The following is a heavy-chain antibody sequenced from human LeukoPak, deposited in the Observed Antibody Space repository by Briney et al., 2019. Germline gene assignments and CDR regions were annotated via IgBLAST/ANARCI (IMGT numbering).Heavy chain of an antibody. CDR3: ARDDYGDYSLGDY. V-gene: IGHV3-30-3*01. Sequence: PGGSLRLSCAASGFTFSSYAMHWVRQAPGKGLEWVAVISYDGSNKYYADSVKGRFTISRDNSKNTLYLQMNSLRAEDTAEYYCARDDYGDYSLGDYWGQGTLVTVSS. CDR2: ISYDGSNK. CDR1: GFTFSSYA. J-gene: IGHJ4*02. D-gene: IGHD4-17*01.